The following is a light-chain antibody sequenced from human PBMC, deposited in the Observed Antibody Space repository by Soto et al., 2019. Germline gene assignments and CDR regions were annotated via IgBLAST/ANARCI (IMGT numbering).Light chain of an antibody. CDR3: QQYNNWPLT. Sequence: EIVMTQSPATLSVSPGERATLSCRASQSVDRNLAWYQQKPGQPPRLLIFGASTGATGIPARFSGSGSGTDFTLTISSLQSEDFAVYYCQQYNNWPLTFGGGTKVEIK. CDR2: GAS. V-gene: IGKV3D-15*01. CDR1: QSVDRN. J-gene: IGKJ4*01.